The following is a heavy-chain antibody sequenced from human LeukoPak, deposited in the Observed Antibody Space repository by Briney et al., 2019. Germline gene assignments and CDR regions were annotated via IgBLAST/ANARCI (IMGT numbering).Heavy chain of an antibody. CDR3: ARGLHPSTYYYDSSDLGAYYFDY. CDR1: GGSISSYY. V-gene: IGHV4-4*07. J-gene: IGHJ4*02. CDR2: IYTSGST. D-gene: IGHD3-22*01. Sequence: PSETLSLTCTVSGGSISSYYWNWIRQPAGKGLEWIGRIYTSGSTNYNPSLKSRVTMSVDTSKNQFSLKLSSVTAADTAVYYCARGLHPSTYYYDSSDLGAYYFDYWGQGTLVTVSS.